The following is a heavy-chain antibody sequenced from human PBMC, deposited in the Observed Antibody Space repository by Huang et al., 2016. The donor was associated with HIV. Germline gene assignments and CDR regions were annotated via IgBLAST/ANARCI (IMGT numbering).Heavy chain of an antibody. CDR3: ALTGPGDAFDI. V-gene: IGHV2-5*02. J-gene: IGHJ3*02. CDR2: IYCDDDQ. D-gene: IGHD2-8*02. Sequence: QITLKESGPTLVKPTQPLTLTCTFSGFSLTTSGVGVAGIRQPPGTALEWLALIYCDDDQRYSPSLMSRLTITKDTSKNQVVLTMTNLDPVDTATYYCALTGPGDAFDIWGQGTMVAVSS. CDR1: GFSLTTSGVG.